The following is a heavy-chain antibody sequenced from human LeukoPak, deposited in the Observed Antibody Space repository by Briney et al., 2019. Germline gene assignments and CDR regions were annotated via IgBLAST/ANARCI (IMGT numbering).Heavy chain of an antibody. J-gene: IGHJ4*02. Sequence: ASVKVSCKASGYSLTGYHMHWVRQAPGQGLEWMGWINPNSGGTNYAQKFQGRVTMTRDTSISTAYMELSRLRSDDTAVYYCARRYCSSTSCYDSFDYWGQGTLVTVSS. CDR3: ARRYCSSTSCYDSFDY. D-gene: IGHD2-2*01. V-gene: IGHV1-2*02. CDR2: INPNSGGT. CDR1: GYSLTGYH.